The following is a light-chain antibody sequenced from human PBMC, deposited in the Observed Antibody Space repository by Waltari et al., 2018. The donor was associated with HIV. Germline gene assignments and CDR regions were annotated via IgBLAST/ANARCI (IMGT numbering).Light chain of an antibody. CDR3: LSADSSGTHV. V-gene: IGLV3-25*03. CDR1: ASPKPY. CDR2: KNT. Sequence: SSELTQPPSVSVSPGQTARITCSGDASPKPYTHWFQQKPGQAPLVVIHKNTERPSGIPERFSAARSGTTVTLTISGVQTDDEADYYCLSADSSGTHVFGPGTTVTVL. J-gene: IGLJ1*01.